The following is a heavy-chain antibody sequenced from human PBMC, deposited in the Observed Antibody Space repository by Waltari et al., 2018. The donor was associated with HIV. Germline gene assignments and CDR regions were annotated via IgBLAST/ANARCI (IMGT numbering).Heavy chain of an antibody. CDR3: ARSIVGATIGY. J-gene: IGHJ4*02. CDR1: GYTFTSYF. Sequence: QVQLVQSGAEVKKPGASVKVSCKASGYTFTSYFMPWVRQAPGQGLEWMGIINPSGGSTSYAQKFQGRVTMTRDTSTSTVYMELSSLRSEDTVVYYCARSIVGATIGYWGQGTLVTVSS. D-gene: IGHD1-26*01. V-gene: IGHV1-46*03. CDR2: INPSGGST.